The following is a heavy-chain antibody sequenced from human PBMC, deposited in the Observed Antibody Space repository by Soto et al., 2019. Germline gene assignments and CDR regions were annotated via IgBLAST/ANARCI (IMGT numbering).Heavy chain of an antibody. J-gene: IGHJ5*02. CDR1: GGSISSYY. Sequence: SETLSLTCTVSGGSISSYYWSWIRQPAGKGLEWIGRIYTSGSTNYNPSLKSRVTMSVDTSKNQFSLKLSSVTAADTAVYYCASSPGEYYDFWSGSEYNWFDPWGQGTLVTVSS. V-gene: IGHV4-4*07. CDR2: IYTSGST. CDR3: ASSPGEYYDFWSGSEYNWFDP. D-gene: IGHD3-3*01.